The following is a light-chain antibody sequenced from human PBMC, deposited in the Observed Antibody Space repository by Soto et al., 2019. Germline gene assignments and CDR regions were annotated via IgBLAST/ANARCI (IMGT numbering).Light chain of an antibody. CDR3: AAWDDSLKAML. V-gene: IGLV1-44*01. J-gene: IGLJ3*02. CDR2: SNA. CDR1: GSNIGENA. Sequence: QPVLTQPPSASGTPGQTVTISCSGSGSNIGENAVNWYQHLPGTAPQLLIYSNALRPSGVPHRFSGSKSGTAGSLAISGLQSEEEAHYYCAAWDDSLKAMLFGGGTKVTVL.